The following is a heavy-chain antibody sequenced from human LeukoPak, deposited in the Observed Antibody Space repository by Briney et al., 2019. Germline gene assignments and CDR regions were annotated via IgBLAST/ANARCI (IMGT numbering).Heavy chain of an antibody. J-gene: IGHJ4*02. CDR1: GFTFSNYE. CDR2: ISSSGDTL. D-gene: IGHD6-19*01. CDR3: ARYSTGSKFDY. V-gene: IGHV3-48*03. Sequence: GGSLRLSCTASGFTFSNYEMNWVRQAPGKGLEWVSHISSSGDTLYYADSVKGRFTISRDNAKNSLYLQMNSLRSEDTAVYYCARYSTGSKFDYWGQGTLVTVSS.